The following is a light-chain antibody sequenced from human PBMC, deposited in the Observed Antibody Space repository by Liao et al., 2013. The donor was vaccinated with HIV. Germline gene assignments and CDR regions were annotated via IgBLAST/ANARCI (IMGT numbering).Light chain of an antibody. CDR3: QAWDRNIAI. V-gene: IGLV3-21*01. J-gene: IGLJ2*01. Sequence: SYVLTQPPSVSVAPGKTAKITCGDDNVRSKSVHWYQQKPGQSPLLVIYQDTYRPSGIPERFSGSNSGNTATLTISGTQPMDEADYYCQAWDRNIAIFGGGTKLTVL. CDR1: NVRSKS. CDR2: QDT.